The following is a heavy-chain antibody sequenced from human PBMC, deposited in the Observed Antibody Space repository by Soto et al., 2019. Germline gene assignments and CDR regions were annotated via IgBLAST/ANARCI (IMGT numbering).Heavy chain of an antibody. CDR3: ARALPRPYSSSWYFPSFDY. D-gene: IGHD6-13*01. Sequence: SETLSLTCTVSGGSISSYYWSWIRQPPGKGLEWIGYIYYSGSTNYNPSLKSRVTISVDTSKNQFSLKLSSVTAADTAVYYCARALPRPYSSSWYFPSFDYWGQGTLVTVSS. J-gene: IGHJ4*02. CDR1: GGSISSYY. V-gene: IGHV4-59*01. CDR2: IYYSGST.